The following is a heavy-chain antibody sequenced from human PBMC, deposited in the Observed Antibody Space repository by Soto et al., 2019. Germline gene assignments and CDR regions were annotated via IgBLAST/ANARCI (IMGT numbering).Heavy chain of an antibody. V-gene: IGHV3-48*02. J-gene: IGHJ6*02. CDR2: ISSSSSTI. CDR1: GFTFSSYS. CDR3: ARDRPTMVRGVTTTDMDV. Sequence: GGSLRLSCAASGFTFSSYSMNWVRQAPGKGLEWVSYISSSSSTIYYADSVKGRFTISRDNAKNSLYLQMNSLRDEDTAVYYCARDRPTMVRGVTTTDMDVWGQGTTVTVSS. D-gene: IGHD3-10*01.